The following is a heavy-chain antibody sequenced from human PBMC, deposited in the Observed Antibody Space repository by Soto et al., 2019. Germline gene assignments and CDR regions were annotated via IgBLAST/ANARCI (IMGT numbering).Heavy chain of an antibody. CDR3: ARVYYDILTGYYSWFDP. J-gene: IGHJ5*02. Sequence: SETLSLTCAVSGGSISSGGYSWSWIRQPPGKGLEWIGYIYHSGSTYYNPSLKSRVTISVDRSKNQFSPKLSSVTAADTAVYYCARVYYDILTGYYSWFDPWGQGTLVTVSS. V-gene: IGHV4-30-2*01. CDR2: IYHSGST. CDR1: GGSISSGGYS. D-gene: IGHD3-9*01.